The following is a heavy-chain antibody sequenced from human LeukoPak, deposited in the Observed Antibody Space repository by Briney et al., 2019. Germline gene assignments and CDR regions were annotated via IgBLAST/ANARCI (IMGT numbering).Heavy chain of an antibody. CDR1: GYTFTSYG. V-gene: IGHV1-18*01. CDR3: ARDITLVRGLGDAFDI. J-gene: IGHJ3*02. D-gene: IGHD3-10*01. CDR2: INAYNGNT. Sequence: ASVKVSCKASGYTFTSYGISWVRQAPGQGLEWMGWINAYNGNTNYAQKLQGRVTMTTDTSTSTVYMELRSLRSDDTAVYYCARDITLVRGLGDAFDIWGQGTMVTVSS.